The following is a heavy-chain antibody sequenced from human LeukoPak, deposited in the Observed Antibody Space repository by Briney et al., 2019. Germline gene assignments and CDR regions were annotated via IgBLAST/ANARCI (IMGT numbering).Heavy chain of an antibody. J-gene: IGHJ4*02. CDR2: ISGDGGST. Sequence: PGGSLRLSCAASGFTFDDYAMHWVRQAPGKGLEWVSLISGDGGSTYYADSVKGRFTISRDNSKNSLYLQMNGLRTEDTALYYCAKNGFLGWLSSSYYFDYWGQGTLVTVSS. D-gene: IGHD3-3*01. V-gene: IGHV3-43*02. CDR3: AKNGFLGWLSSSYYFDY. CDR1: GFTFDDYA.